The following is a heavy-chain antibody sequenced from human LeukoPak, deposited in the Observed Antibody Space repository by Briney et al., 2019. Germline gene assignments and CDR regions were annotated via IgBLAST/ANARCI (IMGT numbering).Heavy chain of an antibody. CDR3: TAWISN. CDR2: IKSKTDGETT. Sequence: GGSLRLSCAASGFIFSNAWMNWVRQAPGKGLEWDGRIKSKTDGETTDYAAPVKGRFTISRDDSKNTLYLQMNSLKTEDTAEYYCTAWISNWGQGTLVTVSS. J-gene: IGHJ4*02. V-gene: IGHV3-15*01. D-gene: IGHD3-3*02. CDR1: GFIFSNAW.